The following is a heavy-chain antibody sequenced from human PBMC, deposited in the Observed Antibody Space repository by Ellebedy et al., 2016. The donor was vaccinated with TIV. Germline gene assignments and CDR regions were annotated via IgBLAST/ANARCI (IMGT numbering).Heavy chain of an antibody. D-gene: IGHD6-13*01. CDR2: IYPGDSDT. V-gene: IGHV5-51*01. J-gene: IGHJ4*02. CDR1: GYSFTSYW. CDR3: ARKPPGIGAAGHDF. Sequence: PGGSLRLSCKGSGYSFTSYWVGWVRQLPGKGLEWMGIIYPGDSDTRYSPSFQGQVTISADKSISTAYLQWSSLKAPDTAMYYCARKPPGIGAAGHDFWGQGTLVTVSS.